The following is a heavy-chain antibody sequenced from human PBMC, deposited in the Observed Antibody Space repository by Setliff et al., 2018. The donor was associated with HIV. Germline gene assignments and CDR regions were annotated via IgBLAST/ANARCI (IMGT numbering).Heavy chain of an antibody. Sequence: LSLTCTVSGGSMSSSSYYWGWICQTPDKGLEWIGIIYYSGATYYNPSLTSRVTISVDTSRNQFSLKLRSVTAADTAAYYCARLGYVSGGFYKTPGPYYFDYWGQGALVTVSS. CDR2: IYYSGAT. CDR3: ARLGYVSGGFYKTPGPYYFDY. CDR1: GGSMSSSSYY. V-gene: IGHV4-39*01. J-gene: IGHJ4*02. D-gene: IGHD3-10*01.